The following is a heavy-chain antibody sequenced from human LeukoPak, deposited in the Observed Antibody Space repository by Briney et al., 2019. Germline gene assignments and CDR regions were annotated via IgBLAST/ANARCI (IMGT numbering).Heavy chain of an antibody. CDR2: ISYDGSNK. Sequence: GGSLRLSCAASGFTFSSYGMHWVRQAPGKGLEWVAVISYDGSNKYYADSVKGRFTISRDNSKNTLYLQMNSLSAEDTAVYYCAKGASGYSSSWPFDYWGQGTLVTVSS. D-gene: IGHD6-13*01. CDR1: GFTFSSYG. CDR3: AKGASGYSSSWPFDY. V-gene: IGHV3-30*18. J-gene: IGHJ4*02.